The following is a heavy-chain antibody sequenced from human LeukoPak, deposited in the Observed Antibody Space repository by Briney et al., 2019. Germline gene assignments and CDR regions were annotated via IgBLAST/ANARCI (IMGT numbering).Heavy chain of an antibody. D-gene: IGHD4-17*01. Sequence: GGSLKLSCAASGFTFSGSGMHWVRQASGKGLEWVGRIRSKANSYATEYAASVKGRFTTSRDDSKNTAYLQMNSLKTGDTAVYYCTGNSYGDYYYYYYMDVWGKGTTVTVSS. CDR1: GFTFSGSG. CDR3: TGNSYGDYYYYYYMDV. J-gene: IGHJ6*03. V-gene: IGHV3-73*01. CDR2: IRSKANSYAT.